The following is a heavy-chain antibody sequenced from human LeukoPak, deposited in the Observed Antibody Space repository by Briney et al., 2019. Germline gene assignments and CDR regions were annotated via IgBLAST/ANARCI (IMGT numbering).Heavy chain of an antibody. J-gene: IGHJ3*01. CDR2: ISNDGNDQ. V-gene: IGHV3-30*04. CDR3: ARDRDCSRTSCFNAFDV. CDR1: GFTFSTYE. D-gene: IGHD2-2*01. Sequence: PGGSLRLSCAASGFTFSTYEMHWVRQAPGKGLEWVAVISNDGNDQYYGDSVKGRFTISRDNSKNALYLQMNSLRLEDTAVYYCARDRDCSRTSCFNAFDVWGQGTMAIVSS.